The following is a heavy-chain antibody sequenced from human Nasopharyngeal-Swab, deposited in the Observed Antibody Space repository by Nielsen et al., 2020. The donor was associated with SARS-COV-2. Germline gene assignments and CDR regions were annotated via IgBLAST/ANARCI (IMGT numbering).Heavy chain of an antibody. Sequence: SETLSLTCAVYGGSFSGYYWSWIRQPPGKGLEWIGEINHSGSTNYNPSLESRVTISVDTSKNQFSLKLSSVTAADTAVYYCARLLGYCSSTSCDYWGQGTLVTVSS. CDR1: GGSFSGYY. CDR2: INHSGST. D-gene: IGHD2-2*01. J-gene: IGHJ4*02. CDR3: ARLLGYCSSTSCDY. V-gene: IGHV4-34*01.